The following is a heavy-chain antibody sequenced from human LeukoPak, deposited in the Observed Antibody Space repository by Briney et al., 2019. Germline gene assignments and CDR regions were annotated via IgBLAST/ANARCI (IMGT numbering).Heavy chain of an antibody. D-gene: IGHD3-10*01. V-gene: IGHV3-74*01. CDR2: VNTDGTNT. CDR1: GFTFSSYW. Sequence: GGSLRLSCAASGFTFSSYWMHWVRQAPGKGLVWVSRVNTDGTNTNYADSVKGRFTVSRDNSKNTLYLQMSSLRAGDTAVYYCAKAGHYGSGSYYSDYWGRGTLVTVSP. CDR3: AKAGHYGSGSYYSDY. J-gene: IGHJ4*02.